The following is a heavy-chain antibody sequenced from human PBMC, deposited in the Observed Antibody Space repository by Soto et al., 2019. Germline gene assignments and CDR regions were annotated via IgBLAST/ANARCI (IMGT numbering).Heavy chain of an antibody. CDR2: MSHSETT. J-gene: IGHJ5*01. D-gene: IGHD5-12*01. CDR3: ARRYSRPYRVDS. V-gene: IGHV4-31*03. CDR1: GGYISSAGSF. Sequence: QVQLQESGPGLMKPSQTLSLTCTVSGGYISSAGSFWSWVRQHPGKGLEWIGYMSHSETTHSNSYLTSRFTISIDTSKHPFSLTLSSVTAADTAVYYCARRYSRPYRVDSWGPGTLVIVSS.